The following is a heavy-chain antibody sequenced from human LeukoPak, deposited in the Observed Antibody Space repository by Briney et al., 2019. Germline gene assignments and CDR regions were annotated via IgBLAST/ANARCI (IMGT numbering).Heavy chain of an antibody. D-gene: IGHD3-10*01. CDR2: ISGDGGST. CDR1: GFTFDDNA. V-gene: IGHV3-43*02. Sequence: GGSLRLSCVASGFTFDDNAMHWVRQPQRKGLEWVSLISGDGGSTYYADSVKGRFTISRDNSKDSLYLQMNGLRTEDTALYYCAKDIDHGSGQWGVDVWGQGTTVTVSS. CDR3: AKDIDHGSGQWGVDV. J-gene: IGHJ6*02.